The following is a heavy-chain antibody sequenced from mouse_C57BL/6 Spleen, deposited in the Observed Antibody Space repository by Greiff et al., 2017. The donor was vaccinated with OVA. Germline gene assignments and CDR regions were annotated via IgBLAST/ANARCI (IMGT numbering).Heavy chain of an antibody. D-gene: IGHD1-1*01. CDR1: GYTFTSYW. Sequence: QVQLQQPGAELVRPGSSVKLSCKASGYTFTSYWMHWVKQRPIQGLEWIGNIDPSDSETHYNQKFKDKATLTVDKSSSTAYMQLISLTSEDSAVYYCARESLLQPYFDYWGQGTTLTVSS. V-gene: IGHV1-52*01. CDR3: ARESLLQPYFDY. CDR2: IDPSDSET. J-gene: IGHJ2*01.